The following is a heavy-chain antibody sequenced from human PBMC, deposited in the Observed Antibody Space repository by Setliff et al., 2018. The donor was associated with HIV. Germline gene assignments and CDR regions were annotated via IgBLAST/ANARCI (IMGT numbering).Heavy chain of an antibody. D-gene: IGHD6-19*01. Sequence: ASVKVSCKASGYTFTSYGISWVRQAPGQGLEWVGWISAYNGNTNYAQRLQDRITMTTDTSTSTVYMELRSLTSDDTAVYYCARDGFRAGYSSGWSDYWGQGTLVTVSS. CDR2: ISAYNGNT. CDR3: ARDGFRAGYSSGWSDY. CDR1: GYTFTSYG. J-gene: IGHJ4*02. V-gene: IGHV1-18*01.